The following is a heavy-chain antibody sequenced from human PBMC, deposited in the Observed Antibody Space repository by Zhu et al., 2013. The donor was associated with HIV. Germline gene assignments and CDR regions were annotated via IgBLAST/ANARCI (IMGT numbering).Heavy chain of an antibody. CDR1: GYTFTSYG. V-gene: IGHV1-18*01. Sequence: QVQLVQSGAEVKKPGASVKVSCKASGYTFTSYGISWVRQAPGQGLEWMGWISAYNGNTNYAQKLQGRVTMTTDTSTSTAYMELRSLRSDDTAVYYCARATNTAMVIWDQRGLVDYWGQGTPGHRLL. CDR3: ARATNTAMVIWDQRGLVDY. CDR2: ISAYNGNT. D-gene: IGHD5-18*01. J-gene: IGHJ4*02.